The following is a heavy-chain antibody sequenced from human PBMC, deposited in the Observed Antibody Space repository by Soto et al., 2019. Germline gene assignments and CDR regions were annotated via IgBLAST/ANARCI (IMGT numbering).Heavy chain of an antibody. V-gene: IGHV1-46*01. Sequence: EASVKVSCKASGYTFTSYYMHWVRQAPGQGLEWMGVINPSGGSTSYAQKFQGRVTMTRDTSTSTVYMELSSLRSEDTAVYYGARDSTSGLANYDEGIGPTDIDVWGEGAT. D-gene: IGHD3-16*01. CDR1: GYTFTSYY. CDR3: ARDSTSGLANYDEGIGPTDIDV. CDR2: INPSGGST. J-gene: IGHJ6*02.